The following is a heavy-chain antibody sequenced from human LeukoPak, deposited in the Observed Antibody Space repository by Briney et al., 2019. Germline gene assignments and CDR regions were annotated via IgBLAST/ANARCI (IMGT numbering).Heavy chain of an antibody. V-gene: IGHV3-23*01. CDR2: IDGVAGRI. J-gene: IGHJ5*02. D-gene: IGHD3-10*01. CDR3: AKAGADFYNWFDP. CDR1: GFTFSNSA. Sequence: PGGSLRLSCAGSGFTFSNSAMTWVRQAPGKGLEWVSTIDGVAGRINYADSVKGRFTISRHNSKNTLYLQMNSLRAEDTAVYYCAKAGADFYNWFDPWGQGTLVTVSS.